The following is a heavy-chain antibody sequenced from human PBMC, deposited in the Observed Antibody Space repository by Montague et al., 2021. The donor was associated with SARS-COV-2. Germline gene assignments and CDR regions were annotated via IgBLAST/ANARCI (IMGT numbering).Heavy chain of an antibody. J-gene: IGHJ3*02. CDR1: RFTLSTYA. V-gene: IGHV3-30*04. CDR3: ARDRDTITRGDAFDI. D-gene: IGHD3-3*01. CDR2: ISYDGRNK. Sequence: SLRLSCAASRFTLSTYAIHWVCRAPGKGLEWLAVISYDGRNKYYADSVKGRFTISRDNSKNTLDLQMDSLRPDDTAVYYCARDRDTITRGDAFDIWGQGTMVTVSS.